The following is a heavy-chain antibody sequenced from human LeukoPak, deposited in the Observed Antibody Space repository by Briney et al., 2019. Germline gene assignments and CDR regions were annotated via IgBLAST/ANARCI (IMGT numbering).Heavy chain of an antibody. CDR1: GFTFSNYG. CDR3: ATASGITMIAIPFDY. D-gene: IGHD3-22*01. CDR2: ISYDGSNK. J-gene: IGHJ4*02. V-gene: IGHV3-30*03. Sequence: PGGSLRLSCAASGFTFSNYGMHWVRQAPGKGLEWVAVISYDGSNKYYADSVKGRFTISRDNSKNTPYLQMNSLRAEDTAVYYCATASGITMIAIPFDYWGQGTLVTVSS.